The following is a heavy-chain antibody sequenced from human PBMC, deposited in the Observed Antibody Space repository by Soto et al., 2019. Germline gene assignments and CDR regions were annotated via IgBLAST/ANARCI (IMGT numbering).Heavy chain of an antibody. CDR1: GFTVSSNY. Sequence: GGSLRLSCVTSGFTVSSNYMSWVRQAPGKGLEWVSVIFSGGTTSYADSVKGRFTISRDESENTLFLQMSSLKTEDTAVYYCTTDKNGYTPRDPDYWGKGTLVTVSS. D-gene: IGHD5-12*01. J-gene: IGHJ4*02. CDR2: IFSGGTT. V-gene: IGHV3-66*01. CDR3: TTDKNGYTPRDPDY.